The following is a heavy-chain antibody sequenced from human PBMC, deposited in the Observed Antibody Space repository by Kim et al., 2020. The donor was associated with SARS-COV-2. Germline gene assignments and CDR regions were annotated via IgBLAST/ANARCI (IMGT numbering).Heavy chain of an antibody. Sequence: GGSLRLSCAASGFTFSSYSMNWVRQAPGKGLEWVSSISSSSSYIYYADSVKGRFTISRDNAKNSLYLQMNSLRAEDTAVYYCARPSYYYDSSGYYSLHDAFDIWGQGTMVTVSS. D-gene: IGHD3-22*01. CDR1: GFTFSSYS. J-gene: IGHJ3*02. CDR2: ISSSSSYI. V-gene: IGHV3-21*01. CDR3: ARPSYYYDSSGYYSLHDAFDI.